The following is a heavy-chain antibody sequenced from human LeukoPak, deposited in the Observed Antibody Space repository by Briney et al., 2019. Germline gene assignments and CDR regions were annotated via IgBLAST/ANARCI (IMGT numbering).Heavy chain of an antibody. CDR3: TREKSYGYIRADS. V-gene: IGHV4-59*01. Sequence: SETLSLTCTVSGGSISNKYWSWIRQPPGKGLEWIGYIYYSGSTNYNPSLKSRVTILVDTSKNQFSLKLSSVTAADTAVYYCTREKSYGYIRADSWGQGTLVAVSS. J-gene: IGHJ4*02. CDR1: GGSISNKY. D-gene: IGHD3-16*01. CDR2: IYYSGST.